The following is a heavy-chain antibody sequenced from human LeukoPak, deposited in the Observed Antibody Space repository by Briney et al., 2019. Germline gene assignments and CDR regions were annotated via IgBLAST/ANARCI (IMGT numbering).Heavy chain of an antibody. Sequence: ASVKVSCKASGYTFTSYGISWVRQAPGQGLEWMGWISAYNGNTNYAQKVQGRVTMTTDTSTSTAYMELRSLRSDDTAVYYCARVSYCSGGSCSRNWFDPWGQGTLVTVSS. CDR2: ISAYNGNT. J-gene: IGHJ5*02. D-gene: IGHD2-15*01. CDR3: ARVSYCSGGSCSRNWFDP. CDR1: GYTFTSYG. V-gene: IGHV1-18*01.